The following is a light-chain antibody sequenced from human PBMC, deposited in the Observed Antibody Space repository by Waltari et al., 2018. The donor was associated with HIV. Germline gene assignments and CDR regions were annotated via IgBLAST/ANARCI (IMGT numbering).Light chain of an antibody. CDR1: QGIGRW. V-gene: IGKV1-5*03. CDR3: QEYNSIAGYT. Sequence: DIQMTQSPSTLSASVGARVTIPCRASQGIGRWLAWYQQKPGRAPKLLIYKASSLERGVPSRFSGSGSGTEFTLSISSLQPDDFATYYCQEYNSIAGYTYGQGTKLEVK. CDR2: KAS. J-gene: IGKJ2*01.